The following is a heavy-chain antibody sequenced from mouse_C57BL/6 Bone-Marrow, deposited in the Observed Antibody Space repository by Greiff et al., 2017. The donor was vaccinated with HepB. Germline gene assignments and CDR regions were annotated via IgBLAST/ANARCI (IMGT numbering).Heavy chain of an antibody. CDR1: GYTFTSYW. V-gene: IGHV1-50*01. CDR3: ASTTVV. J-gene: IGHJ1*03. D-gene: IGHD1-1*01. Sequence: VQLQQPGAELVKPGASVKLSCKASGYTFTSYWMQWVKQRPGQGLEWIGEIDPSDSYTNYNQKFKGKATLTVDTSSSTAYMQLSSLTSEDSAVYYCASTTVVWGTGTTVTVSS. CDR2: IDPSDSYT.